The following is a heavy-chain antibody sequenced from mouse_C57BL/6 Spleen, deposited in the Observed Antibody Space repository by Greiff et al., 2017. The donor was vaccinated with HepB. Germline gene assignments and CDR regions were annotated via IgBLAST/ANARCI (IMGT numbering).Heavy chain of an antibody. J-gene: IGHJ3*01. Sequence: VQLQQSGAELVRPGSSVKLSCKASGYTFTSYWMHWVKQRPIQGLEWIGNIDPSDSETHYNQKFKDKATLTVDKSSSTAYMQLSSLTSEDSAVYYCARSSYGNYVGFAYWGQGTLVTVSA. CDR3: ARSSYGNYVGFAY. CDR1: GYTFTSYW. D-gene: IGHD2-1*01. CDR2: IDPSDSET. V-gene: IGHV1-52*01.